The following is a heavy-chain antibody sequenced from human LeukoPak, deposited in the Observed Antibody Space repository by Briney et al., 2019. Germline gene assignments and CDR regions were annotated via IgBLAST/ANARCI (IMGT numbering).Heavy chain of an antibody. Sequence: PSETLSLTCTVSGGSISSSSYYWGWIRQPPGKGLEWIGSIYYSGSTYYNPSLKSRVTISVDTSKNQFSLKLSSVTAADTAVYYCARGSTMVRGVHAFDIWGQGTMVTVSS. CDR1: GGSISSSSYY. D-gene: IGHD3-10*01. CDR2: IYYSGST. CDR3: ARGSTMVRGVHAFDI. J-gene: IGHJ3*02. V-gene: IGHV4-39*07.